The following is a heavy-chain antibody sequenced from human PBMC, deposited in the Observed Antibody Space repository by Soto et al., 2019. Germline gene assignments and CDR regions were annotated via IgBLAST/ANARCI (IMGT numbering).Heavy chain of an antibody. CDR2: ISYDGSNK. D-gene: IGHD3-22*01. CDR1: GFTFSSYG. CDR3: AKEGPDSSGYYRPAYYYGMDV. V-gene: IGHV3-30*18. J-gene: IGHJ6*02. Sequence: PGGSLRLSCAASGFTFSSYGMHWVRQAPGKGLEWVAVISYDGSNKYYADSVKGRFTISRDNSKNTLYLQMNSLRAEDTAVYYCAKEGPDSSGYYRPAYYYGMDVWGQGTTVTVSS.